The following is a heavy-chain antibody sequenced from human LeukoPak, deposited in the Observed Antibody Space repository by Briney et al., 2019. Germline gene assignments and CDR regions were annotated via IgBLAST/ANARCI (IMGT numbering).Heavy chain of an antibody. D-gene: IGHD3-3*01. CDR3: ARHGITIFGVVPG. Sequence: GGSLRLSCAASGFTVSSNYMGWVRQAPGKGLEWVSVIYRGGNTYYADSVKGRFTISRDNSKNTVYLQMNSLRAEDTAVYYCARHGITIFGVVPGWGQGTLGTVSS. CDR2: IYRGGNT. CDR1: GFTVSSNY. V-gene: IGHV3-66*04. J-gene: IGHJ4*02.